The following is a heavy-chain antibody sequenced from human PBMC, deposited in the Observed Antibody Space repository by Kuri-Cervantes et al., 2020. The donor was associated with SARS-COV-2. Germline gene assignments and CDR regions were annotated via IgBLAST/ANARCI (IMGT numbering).Heavy chain of an antibody. CDR3: ARVLVDTAMGAPPGDY. CDR2: FDPEDGET. CDR1: GYTLTELS. J-gene: IGHJ4*02. Sequence: ASVKVSCKVSGYTLTELSMHWVRQAPGKGLEWMGGFDPEDGETIYAQKFQGRVTMTEDTSTDTAYMELSSLRSEDTAVYYCARVLVDTAMGAPPGDYWGQGTLVTVSS. D-gene: IGHD5-18*01. V-gene: IGHV1-24*01.